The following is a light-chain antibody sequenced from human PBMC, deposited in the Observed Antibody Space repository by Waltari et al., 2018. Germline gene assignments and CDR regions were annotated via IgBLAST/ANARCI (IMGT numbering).Light chain of an antibody. CDR3: QQYYSYPPVT. CDR1: QGISSY. CDR2: AAS. Sequence: AIRMTQSPSSLPASTGDRVTITCRASQGISSYLAWYQQKPGKAPKLLIYAASTLQSGVPSRFSGSGSGTDFTLTISCLQSEDFATYYCQQYYSYPPVTFGQGTKVEIK. V-gene: IGKV1-8*01. J-gene: IGKJ1*01.